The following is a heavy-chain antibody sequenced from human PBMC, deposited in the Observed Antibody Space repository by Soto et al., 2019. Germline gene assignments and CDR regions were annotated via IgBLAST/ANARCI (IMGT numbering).Heavy chain of an antibody. CDR2: IYPGGSDT. CDR1: GYTFTSYW. V-gene: IGHV5-51*01. Sequence: GESLKISCQGSGYTFTSYWVAWVRQMPGKGLEWMGIIYPGGSDTTYSPSFQGQVTISADKSISTAYPQWSSLKASDTAMYYCAKTSKYYYDSSGSLDYWGQGTLVTVSS. J-gene: IGHJ4*02. CDR3: AKTSKYYYDSSGSLDY. D-gene: IGHD3-22*01.